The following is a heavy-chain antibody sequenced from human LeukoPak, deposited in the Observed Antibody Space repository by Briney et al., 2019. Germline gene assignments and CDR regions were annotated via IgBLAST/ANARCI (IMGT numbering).Heavy chain of an antibody. CDR2: INHSGST. D-gene: IGHD2-8*01. V-gene: IGHV4-34*01. Sequence: SETLSLTCAVYGGSFSGFYWSWIRQPPGKGLEWIGEINHSGSTNYNPSLKSRGTISVDTSKNQFSLLLSSVTAADTAVYYCARVPSMCTNGVCFNGPFDYWGQGTLVTVSS. J-gene: IGHJ4*02. CDR3: ARVPSMCTNGVCFNGPFDY. CDR1: GGSFSGFY.